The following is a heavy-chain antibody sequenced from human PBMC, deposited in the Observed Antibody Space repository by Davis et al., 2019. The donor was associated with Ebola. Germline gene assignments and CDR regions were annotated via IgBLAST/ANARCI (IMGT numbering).Heavy chain of an antibody. Sequence: PGGSLRLSCAASGFTFADYAMHCVRQAPGEGLEWVSGISWNSYSVGYADSVQCRFTISRDNAKNSLYLQMNTLRAEDTALYYCAKGVSGYSSSPVDYWGQGTLVTVSS. CDR1: GFTFADYA. V-gene: IGHV3-9*01. CDR2: ISWNSYSV. D-gene: IGHD6-6*01. CDR3: AKGVSGYSSSPVDY. J-gene: IGHJ4*02.